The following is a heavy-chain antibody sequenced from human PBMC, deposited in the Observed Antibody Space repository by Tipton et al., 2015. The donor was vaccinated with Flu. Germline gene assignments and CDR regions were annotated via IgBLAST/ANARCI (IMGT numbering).Heavy chain of an antibody. V-gene: IGHV3-48*03. J-gene: IGHJ3*02. CDR2: ISNSGSRI. CDR3: AREYSSSPGDGYDI. CDR1: GFNLSSYE. Sequence: SLRLSCAASGFNLSSYEMNWVRQAPGKGLEWVSYISNSGSRIYYADSVKGRFTISRDNAKNSLYLQMNSLRAEDTAVYYCAREYSSSPGDGYDIWGQGTMVTVSS. D-gene: IGHD6-6*01.